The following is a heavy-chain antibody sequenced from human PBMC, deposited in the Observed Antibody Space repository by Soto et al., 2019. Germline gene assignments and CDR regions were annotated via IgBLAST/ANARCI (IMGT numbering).Heavy chain of an antibody. Sequence: ASVKVSCKASGYTFTSHDIHWLRQASGQGLEWMGSINPYSGNTAFAPRFQDRIAMTRDTSITTAYMELNSLSSGDTAVYFCSSLSSMDVWGQGTTVTVSS. J-gene: IGHJ6*02. CDR3: SSLSSMDV. CDR1: GYTFTSHD. D-gene: IGHD6-6*01. V-gene: IGHV1-8*01. CDR2: INPYSGNT.